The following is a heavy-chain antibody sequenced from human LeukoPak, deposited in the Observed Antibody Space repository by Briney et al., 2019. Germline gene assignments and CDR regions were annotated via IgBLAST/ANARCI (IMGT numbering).Heavy chain of an antibody. CDR3: ARRYCSSTSCYLAEYYFDY. CDR1: GYTFTSYA. J-gene: IGHJ4*02. D-gene: IGHD2-2*01. Sequence: ASVKVSCKASGYTFTSYAMHWVRQAPGQRLEWVGWINAGNGNTKYSQKFQGRVTITRDTSASTAYMELSSLRSEDTAVYYCARRYCSSTSCYLAEYYFDYWGQGTLVTVSS. CDR2: INAGNGNT. V-gene: IGHV1-3*01.